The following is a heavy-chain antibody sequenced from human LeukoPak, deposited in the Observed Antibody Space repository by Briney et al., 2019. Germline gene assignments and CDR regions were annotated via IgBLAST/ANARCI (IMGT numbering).Heavy chain of an antibody. CDR1: GGSISSSSFY. D-gene: IGHD1-26*01. Sequence: SETLSLTCTVSGGSISSSSFYWGWIRQPPGKGLEWIGSFYYTGSTYYNPSLKSRVTISVDTSKNQFSLRLSSVTAADTAFYYCVRPGIAGATAFDYWGQGTLVTVSS. J-gene: IGHJ4*02. CDR2: FYYTGST. V-gene: IGHV4-39*01. CDR3: VRPGIAGATAFDY.